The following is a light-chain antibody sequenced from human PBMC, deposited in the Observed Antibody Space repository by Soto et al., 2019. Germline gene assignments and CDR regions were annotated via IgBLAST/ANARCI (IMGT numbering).Light chain of an antibody. CDR2: GAS. J-gene: IGKJ4*01. CDR1: QSVSSSY. Sequence: EIVLTQSPGTPSLFPGERATLSCRASQSVSSSYSAWYQQKPGQAPRLLLYGASSSTTGSPDRFSGSGSGTEFTITVSSLEPEDVAVDYAQQYDRSPLTFGGGAEVEIK. V-gene: IGKV3-20*01. CDR3: QQYDRSPLT.